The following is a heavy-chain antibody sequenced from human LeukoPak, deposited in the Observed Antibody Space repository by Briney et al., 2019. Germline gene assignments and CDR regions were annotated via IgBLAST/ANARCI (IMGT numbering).Heavy chain of an antibody. CDR3: ASTFLGRDGYNYYYYGMDV. CDR2: INPNGGST. V-gene: IGHV1-46*01. J-gene: IGHJ6*02. CDR1: GYTFTSYY. D-gene: IGHD5-24*01. Sequence: ASGKVSCKASGYTFTSYYMHWVRQAPGQGLEWMGIINPNGGSTSYAQKFQGRVTMTRDTSTSTVYMELSSLRSEDTAVYYCASTFLGRDGYNYYYYGMDVWGQGTTVTVSS.